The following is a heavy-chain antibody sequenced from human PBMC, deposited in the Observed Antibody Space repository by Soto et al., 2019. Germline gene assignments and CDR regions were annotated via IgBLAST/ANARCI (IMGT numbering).Heavy chain of an antibody. V-gene: IGHV1-18*01. J-gene: IGHJ4*02. Sequence: QVQLVQSGAEVKKPGASVKVSCKASGYTFTSHGISWVRQAPGQGLEWMGWISAYSGTTNGAPKLQGRVTMTTDTTTRTAYKPTRSTGADATAVYSCASAHYGYFDYWGQGTLVTVSS. CDR3: ASAHYGYFDY. CDR2: ISAYSGTT. D-gene: IGHD4-17*01. CDR1: GYTFTSHG.